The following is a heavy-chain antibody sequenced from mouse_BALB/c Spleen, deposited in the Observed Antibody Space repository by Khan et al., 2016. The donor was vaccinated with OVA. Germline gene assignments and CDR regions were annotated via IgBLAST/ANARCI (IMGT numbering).Heavy chain of an antibody. CDR2: INPHIGET. V-gene: IGHV1-20*01. D-gene: IGHD1-1*01. CDR3: ARTYGSDFDN. J-gene: IGHJ2*01. CDR1: GYSFTGYF. Sequence: VQLKQSGPELVKPGASVKLSCKASGYSFTGYFMNWVMQSHGKSLEWIGRINPHIGETFYNQRFKDKATLTVDESSSTAHMELRSLTSEDAAVYYCARTYGSDFDNWGQGTTLTVSS.